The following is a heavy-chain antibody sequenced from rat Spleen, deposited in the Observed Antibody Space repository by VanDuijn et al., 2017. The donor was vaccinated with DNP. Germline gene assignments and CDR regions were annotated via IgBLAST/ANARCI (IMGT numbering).Heavy chain of an antibody. D-gene: IGHD5-1*01. CDR1: GYSITSSYR. Sequence: EVQLQESGPGLVKPSQSLSLTCSVTGYSITSSYRWNWIRKFPGNKMEWLGYINSAGSTNYNPSLKSRISITRDTSKNQFFLQVNSVTTEDTATYYCARSANWEQGFHYWGQGVMVTVSS. V-gene: IGHV3-3*01. CDR3: ARSANWEQGFHY. J-gene: IGHJ2*01. CDR2: INSAGST.